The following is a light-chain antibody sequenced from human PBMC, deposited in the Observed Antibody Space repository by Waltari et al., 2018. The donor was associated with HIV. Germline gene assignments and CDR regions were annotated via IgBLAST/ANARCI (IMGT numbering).Light chain of an antibody. CDR1: QSIGNN. CDR3: QQYNNWPRT. V-gene: IGKV3-15*01. Sequence: EVVLTQSPGTVSVSPGERATVSCRTSQSIGNNLVWYQMKPGQAPRRVIYDSSTRATGIPVRFSGSGSRTEFTLTISSLQSEDFAVYFCQQYNNWPRTFGQGTKVEI. CDR2: DSS. J-gene: IGKJ1*01.